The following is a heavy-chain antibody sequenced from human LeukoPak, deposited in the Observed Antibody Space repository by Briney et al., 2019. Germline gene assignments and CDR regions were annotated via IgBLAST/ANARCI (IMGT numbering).Heavy chain of an antibody. CDR3: ARDRDGYNYFDY. V-gene: IGHV4-31*03. CDR2: IYYSGST. D-gene: IGHD5-24*01. CDR1: GGSISNGGYY. J-gene: IGHJ4*02. Sequence: PSQTLSLTCTVSGGSISNGGYYWSWIRQHPGKGLEWIGYIYYSGSTYYNPSLKSRVTISVDTSKNQFSLKLSSVTAADTAVYYCARDRDGYNYFDYWGQGTLVTVSS.